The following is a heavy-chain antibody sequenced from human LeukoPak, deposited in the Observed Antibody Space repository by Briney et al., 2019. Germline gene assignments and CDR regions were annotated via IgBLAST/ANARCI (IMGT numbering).Heavy chain of an antibody. CDR2: IKQDGSEK. CDR3: AREGYGSGSYRPY. Sequence: SGGSLRLSCAASGFTFSSYWMSWVRQAPGKGLEWVANIKQDGSEKYYVDSVKGRFTISRDNAKNSLYLQMNSLRAEDTAVYYCAREGYGSGSYRPYWGQGTLVTVSS. V-gene: IGHV3-7*01. J-gene: IGHJ4*02. CDR1: GFTFSSYW. D-gene: IGHD3-10*01.